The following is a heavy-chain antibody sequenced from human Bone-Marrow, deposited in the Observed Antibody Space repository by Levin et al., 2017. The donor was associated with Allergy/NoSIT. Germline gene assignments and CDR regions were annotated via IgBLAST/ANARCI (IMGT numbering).Heavy chain of an antibody. CDR2: TRDKTNKYTT. Sequence: GESLKISCAASGFTFSDHYMDWLRQAPGKGLEWIGRTRDKTNKYTTEFAASVEGRFTISRDDSKNSLYLQMNSLKTEDTAVYYCARASYSSGTYYFDHWGQGTRVTVSS. CDR3: ARASYSSGTYYFDH. D-gene: IGHD3-10*01. V-gene: IGHV3-72*01. J-gene: IGHJ5*02. CDR1: GFTFSDHY.